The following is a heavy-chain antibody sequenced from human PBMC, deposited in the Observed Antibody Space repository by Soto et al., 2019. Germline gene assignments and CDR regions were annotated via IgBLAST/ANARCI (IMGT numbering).Heavy chain of an antibody. Sequence: PGGSLRLSCAASGFTFSSYWMHWVRQAPGKGLVWVSRINSDGSSTSYADSVKGRFTISRDNAKNSLYLQMNSLRAEDTAVYYCAREADYVNWFDPWGQGTLVTV. CDR2: INSDGSST. CDR1: GFTFSSYW. J-gene: IGHJ5*02. D-gene: IGHD4-17*01. V-gene: IGHV3-74*01. CDR3: AREADYVNWFDP.